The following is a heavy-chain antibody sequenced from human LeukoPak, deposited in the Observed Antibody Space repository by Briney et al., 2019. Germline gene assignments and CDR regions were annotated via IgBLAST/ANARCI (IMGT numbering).Heavy chain of an antibody. D-gene: IGHD6-19*01. V-gene: IGHV4-4*07. CDR3: ASRLSYSSGYAY. J-gene: IGHJ4*02. CDR2: IYTSGST. CDR1: GGSISSYY. Sequence: SETLSLTCTVSGGSISSYYGSWIRQPAGKGLEWIGRIYTSGSTNYNPSIKSRVTMSVDTSKNQFSLKLSSVTAADTAVYYCASRLSYSSGYAYWGQGTLVTVSS.